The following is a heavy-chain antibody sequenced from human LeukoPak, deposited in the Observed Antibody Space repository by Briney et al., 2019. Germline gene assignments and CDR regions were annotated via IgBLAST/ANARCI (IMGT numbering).Heavy chain of an antibody. CDR3: VKSRRDGYCSTTNCYISWFDP. CDR1: GFPFNKYG. D-gene: IGHD2-2*02. CDR2: IRYDGSNQ. Sequence: GGSLRLSCAASGFPFNKYGMHWVRQAPGKGLEWVTFIRYDGSNQYYADSVKGRFTISRDNSNNTLYLQMNSLRAEDTAVYYCVKSRRDGYCSTTNCYISWFDPWGQGTLVTVSS. V-gene: IGHV3-30*02. J-gene: IGHJ5*02.